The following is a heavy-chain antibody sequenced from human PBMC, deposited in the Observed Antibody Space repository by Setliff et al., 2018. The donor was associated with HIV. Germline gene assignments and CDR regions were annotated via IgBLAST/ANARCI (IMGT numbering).Heavy chain of an antibody. CDR3: ARDGERWPDYFDY. CDR2: IYSGGST. Sequence: PGGSLRLSCAASGFTVSSNYMSWVRQAPGKGLEWVSVIYSGGSTYYADSVKGRFTISRDNSKNTLYLQMNSLRAEDTAVYCCARDGERWPDYFDYWGQGALVTVSS. CDR1: GFTVSSNY. V-gene: IGHV3-53*01. D-gene: IGHD3-10*01. J-gene: IGHJ4*02.